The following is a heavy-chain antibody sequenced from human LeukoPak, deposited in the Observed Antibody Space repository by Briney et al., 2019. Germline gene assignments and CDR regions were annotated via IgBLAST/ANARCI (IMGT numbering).Heavy chain of an antibody. D-gene: IGHD2-2*01. CDR1: GFSLSTSGVG. J-gene: IGHJ4*02. CDR2: INHSGST. CDR3: ARGVLEVGYQLLSRRHQAVYFDY. V-gene: IGHV4-39*07. Sequence: SGPTLVKPTQTLTLTCTFSGFSLSTSGVGVGWIRQPPGKGLEWIGEINHSGSTNYNPSLKSRVTISVDTSKNQSSLKLSSVTAADTAVYYCARGVLEVGYQLLSRRHQAVYFDYWGQGTLVTVSS.